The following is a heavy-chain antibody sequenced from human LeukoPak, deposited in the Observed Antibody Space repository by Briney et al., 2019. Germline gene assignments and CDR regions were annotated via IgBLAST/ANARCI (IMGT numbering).Heavy chain of an antibody. D-gene: IGHD3-10*01. V-gene: IGHV3-21*01. CDR3: ARDPERGFDY. Sequence: GGSLRLSCAASGFTFSSYSMNWVRQAPGKGLEWVSSISSGSSYIYYADSVKGLFTISRDNAKNSAFLQMNSLRAEDTAVYYCARDPERGFDYWGQGALVTVSS. J-gene: IGHJ4*02. CDR1: GFTFSSYS. CDR2: ISSGSSYI.